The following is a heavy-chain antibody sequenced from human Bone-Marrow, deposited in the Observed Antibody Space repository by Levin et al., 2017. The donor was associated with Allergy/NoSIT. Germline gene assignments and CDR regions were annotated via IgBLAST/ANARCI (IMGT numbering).Heavy chain of an antibody. Sequence: SETLSLTCTVSGGSISSYYWSWIRQPPGKGLEWIGCIYYSGSTNYNPSLKSRVTISVDTSKNQFSLKLSSVTAADTAVYYCARVLPPGGHFDLWGRGTLVTVSS. CDR1: GGSISSYY. CDR2: IYYSGST. J-gene: IGHJ2*01. V-gene: IGHV4-59*01. CDR3: ARVLPPGGHFDL. D-gene: IGHD4-23*01.